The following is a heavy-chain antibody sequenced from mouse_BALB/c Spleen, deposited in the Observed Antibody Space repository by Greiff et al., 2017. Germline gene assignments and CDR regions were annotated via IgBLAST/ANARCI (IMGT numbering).Heavy chain of an antibody. CDR3: VRERASFAY. V-gene: IGHV2-9-2*01. J-gene: IGHJ3*01. CDR1: GFSLTSYD. CDR2: IWTGGGT. Sequence: QVQLKESGPGLVAPSQSLSITCTVSGFSLTSYDISWIRQPPGKGLEWLGVIWTGGGTNYNSAFMSRLSISKDNSKSQVFLKMNSLQTDDTAIYYCVRERASFAYWGQGTLVTVSA.